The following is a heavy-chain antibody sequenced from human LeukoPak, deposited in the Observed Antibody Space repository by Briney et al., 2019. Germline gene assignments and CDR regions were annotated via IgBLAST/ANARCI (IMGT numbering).Heavy chain of an antibody. CDR2: ISGSGGST. D-gene: IGHD3-10*01. CDR3: AKGPVGDWGNY. Sequence: GGSLRLSCAASGFTFSSYAMSWVRQAPGKGLKWVSAISGSGGSTYYADSVKGRFTISRDNSKNTLYLQMNSLRAEDTAVYYCAKGPVGDWGNYWGQGTLVTVSS. CDR1: GFTFSSYA. V-gene: IGHV3-23*01. J-gene: IGHJ4*02.